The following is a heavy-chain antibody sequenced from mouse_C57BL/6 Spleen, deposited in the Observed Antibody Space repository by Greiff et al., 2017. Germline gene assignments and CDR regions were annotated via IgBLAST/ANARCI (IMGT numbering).Heavy chain of an antibody. CDR2: IYPGDGDT. CDR1: GYAFSSYW. V-gene: IGHV1-80*01. Sequence: VQGVESGAELVKPGASVKISCKASGYAFSSYWMNWVKQRPGKGLEWIGQIYPGDGDTNYNGKFKGKATLTADKSSSTAYMHLSSLTSEDSAVYFCARNGLGSSSYYFDYWGQGTTLTVSS. CDR3: ARNGLGSSSYYFDY. D-gene: IGHD1-1*01. J-gene: IGHJ2*01.